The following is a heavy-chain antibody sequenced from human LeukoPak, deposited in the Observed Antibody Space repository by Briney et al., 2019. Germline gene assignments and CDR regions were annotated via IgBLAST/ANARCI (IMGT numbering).Heavy chain of an antibody. J-gene: IGHJ5*02. V-gene: IGHV3-23*01. CDR2: ISGSGGST. Sequence: PGGSVRLSCAASGFTFSSYAMSWVRQAPGKGLEWVSAISGSGGSTYYADSVKGRFTISRDNSKNTLYLQMNSLRAEDTAVYYCAKRLNGLGGSSSVQFDPWGQGTLVTVSS. D-gene: IGHD6-6*01. CDR1: GFTFSSYA. CDR3: AKRLNGLGGSSSVQFDP.